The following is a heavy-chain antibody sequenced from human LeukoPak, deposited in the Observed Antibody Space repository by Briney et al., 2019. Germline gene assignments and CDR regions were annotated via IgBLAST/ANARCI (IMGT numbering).Heavy chain of an antibody. CDR2: IYYSGST. V-gene: IGHV4-59*08. CDR3: ARLGTGIAVAGWAYYFDY. Sequence: SETLSLTCTVSGGSISSYYWSWIRRPPGKGLEWIGYIYYSGSTNYNPSLKSRVTISVDTSKNQFSLKLSSVTAADTAVYYCARLGTGIAVAGWAYYFDYWAREPWSPSPQ. CDR1: GGSISSYY. D-gene: IGHD6-19*01. J-gene: IGHJ4*02.